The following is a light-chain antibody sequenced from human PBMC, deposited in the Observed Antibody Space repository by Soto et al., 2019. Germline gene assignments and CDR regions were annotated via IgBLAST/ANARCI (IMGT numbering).Light chain of an antibody. CDR3: SSYAGSNNRYV. CDR2: EVN. V-gene: IGLV2-8*01. J-gene: IGLJ1*01. Sequence: QSVLTQTPSASGSPGQSVTISCTGTSSDVGGYNFVSWYQQHPGKAPKLIIYEVNKRPSGVPDRFSGSKSGNTASLTVSGLQAEDEADYYCSSYAGSNNRYVFGTGTKVTVL. CDR1: SSDVGGYNF.